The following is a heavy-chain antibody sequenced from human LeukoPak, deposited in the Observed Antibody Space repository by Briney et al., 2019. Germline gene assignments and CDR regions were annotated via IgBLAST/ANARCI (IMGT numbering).Heavy chain of an antibody. CDR2: IYYSGTT. Sequence: SETLSLTCTVSGGSISSSSYFWGWIRQPPGKGLEWIGNIYYSGTTYYNPSLKSRVTISVDTSKNQFSLKLSSVTAADTAVYYCAGENIIEVGGKNYFDYWGQGTLVTVSS. V-gene: IGHV4-39*01. CDR1: GGSISSSSYF. D-gene: IGHD3-22*01. J-gene: IGHJ4*02. CDR3: AGENIIEVGGKNYFDY.